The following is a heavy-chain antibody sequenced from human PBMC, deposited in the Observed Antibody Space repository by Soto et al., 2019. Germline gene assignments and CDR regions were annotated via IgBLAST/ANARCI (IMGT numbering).Heavy chain of an antibody. Sequence: SETLSLTCPVSGGSISSGGYYWSWIRQHPGKGLEWIGYIYYSGSTYYNPSLKSRVTISVDTSKNQFSLKLSSVTAADTAVYYCARKDSGYADYRYVWGKGTTVTVSS. J-gene: IGHJ6*03. D-gene: IGHD5-12*01. CDR3: ARKDSGYADYRYV. CDR2: IYYSGST. V-gene: IGHV4-31*03. CDR1: GGSISSGGYY.